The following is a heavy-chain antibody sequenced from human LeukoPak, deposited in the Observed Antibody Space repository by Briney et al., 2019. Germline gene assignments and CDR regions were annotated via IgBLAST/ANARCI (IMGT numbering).Heavy chain of an antibody. CDR2: IYYSGST. CDR1: GGSISSSSYY. V-gene: IGHV4-39*01. J-gene: IGHJ4*02. D-gene: IGHD6-19*01. CDR3: VSGWYFPADY. Sequence: PSQTLSLTCTVSGGSISSSSYYWGWIRQPPGKGLEWIGSIYYSGSTYYNPSLKSRVTISVDTLKNQFSLKLSSVTAADTAVYYCVSGWYFPADYWGQGTLVTVSS.